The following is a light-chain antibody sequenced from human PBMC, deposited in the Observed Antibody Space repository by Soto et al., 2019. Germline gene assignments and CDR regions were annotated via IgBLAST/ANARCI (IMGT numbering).Light chain of an antibody. Sequence: EIVLTQSPGTLSLSPGERATLSCRASQSVSSSYLAGYQQKPGQAPRLLIYGASRRATGIPDRFSGGGSGTDFTLTVSRLEPEDFAVYYCQQYDNSLRGYTFGQGTKLEIK. CDR2: GAS. CDR3: QQYDNSLRGYT. J-gene: IGKJ2*01. CDR1: QSVSSSY. V-gene: IGKV3-20*01.